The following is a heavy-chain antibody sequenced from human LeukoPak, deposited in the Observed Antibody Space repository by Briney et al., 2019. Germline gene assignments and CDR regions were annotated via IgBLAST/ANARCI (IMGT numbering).Heavy chain of an antibody. CDR2: IKQDGSEK. D-gene: IGHD3-10*01. CDR3: ARDLANRGVSDY. V-gene: IGHV3-7*01. Sequence: SGGSLRLSCAASGFSFSTYRMSWVRQAPGKGLEWVSNIKQDGSEKFYVDSVKGRFTISRDNAKNSLYLQMNSLRGEDTAVYYCARDLANRGVSDYWGQGTLVTVSS. CDR1: GFSFSTYR. J-gene: IGHJ4*02.